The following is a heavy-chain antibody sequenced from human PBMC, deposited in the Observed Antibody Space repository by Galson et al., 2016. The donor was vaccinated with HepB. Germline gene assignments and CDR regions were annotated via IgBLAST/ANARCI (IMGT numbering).Heavy chain of an antibody. CDR1: GFIFSNYA. D-gene: IGHD5-18*01. V-gene: IGHV3-23*01. CDR3: AKDSRLKPSYYQH. Sequence: SLRLSCAASGFIFSNYAMNWVRQAPGKGLEWVSSISGAGGSTYYAGSVKGRFTISRDNSKNTLFLQMSSLRVEDTAVYFCAKDSRLKPSYYQHWGQGTLVTVSS. CDR2: ISGAGGST. J-gene: IGHJ4*02.